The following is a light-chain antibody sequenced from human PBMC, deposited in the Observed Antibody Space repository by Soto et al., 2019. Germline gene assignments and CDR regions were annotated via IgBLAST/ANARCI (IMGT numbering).Light chain of an antibody. CDR1: SSDVGGYNY. Sequence: QSALTQPASVSGSPGQSITISCTGTSSDVGGYNYVSWYQQHPGKAPNLIIFDVSNRPSGVSNRFSGSKSGNSASLTISGRQAEDDDDYYCSSYTGSNTPVVFGGGTKLTVL. CDR2: DVS. V-gene: IGLV2-14*01. J-gene: IGLJ2*01. CDR3: SSYTGSNTPVV.